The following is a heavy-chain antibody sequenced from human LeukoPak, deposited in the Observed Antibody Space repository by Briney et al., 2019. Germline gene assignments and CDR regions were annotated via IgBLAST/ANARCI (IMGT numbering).Heavy chain of an antibody. Sequence: SETLSLTCAVYGGSFSGYYWTWIRQPAGKGLEWIGRIYTNGKTNYNPSLRSRVTISLDTSKNQFSLELTSVTAADTAVYYCARDYRIAGRPGWFDPWGQGTLVTVSS. CDR1: GGSFSGYY. V-gene: IGHV4-4*07. D-gene: IGHD6-6*01. CDR2: IYTNGKT. J-gene: IGHJ5*02. CDR3: ARDYRIAGRPGWFDP.